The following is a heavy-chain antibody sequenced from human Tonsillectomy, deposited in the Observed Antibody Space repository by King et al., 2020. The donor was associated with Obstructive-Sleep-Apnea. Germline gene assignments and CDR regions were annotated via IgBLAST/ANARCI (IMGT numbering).Heavy chain of an antibody. V-gene: IGHV3-9*01. J-gene: IGHJ4*02. CDR1: GFTFDDYG. CDR2: ISWNSDNI. D-gene: IGHD5-24*01. Sequence: GQLVQSGGGLLQPGRSLRLSCAASGFTFDDYGMHGCRQAAGKGLDWVSGISWNSDNIDYADSVKGCFTISREDAKNSLYLQMKSLRAEETALYYCAKDRLAAITECFDYWGQGTLVSVSS. CDR3: AKDRLAAITECFDY.